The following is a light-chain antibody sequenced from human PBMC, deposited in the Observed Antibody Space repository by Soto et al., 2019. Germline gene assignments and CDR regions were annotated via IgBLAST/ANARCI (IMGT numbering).Light chain of an antibody. CDR1: SSNIGAGYD. V-gene: IGLV1-40*01. J-gene: IGLJ3*02. CDR2: VKT. Sequence: QSVLTQPPSVSGAPGQRVTISCSGSSSNIGAGYDVHWYQHLPGTAPKLLFNVKTNRPSGVPARFSGSKFGTSASLAISDLQAEDEAAYFCQSFGSTLSGSKVFGGGTKLTVL. CDR3: QSFGSTLSGSKV.